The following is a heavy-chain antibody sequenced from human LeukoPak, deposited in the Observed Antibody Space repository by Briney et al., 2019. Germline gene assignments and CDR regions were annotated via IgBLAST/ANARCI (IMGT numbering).Heavy chain of an antibody. V-gene: IGHV1-8*01. Sequence: ASVEVSCKASGYTFTSYDINWVRQATGQGLEWMGWMNPNSGNTGYAQKFQGRVTMTRNTSISTAYMELSSLRSEDTAVYYCARTPSKRYCSSTSCYPNHNWFDPWGQGTLVTVSS. CDR2: MNPNSGNT. CDR3: ARTPSKRYCSSTSCYPNHNWFDP. J-gene: IGHJ5*02. CDR1: GYTFTSYD. D-gene: IGHD2-2*01.